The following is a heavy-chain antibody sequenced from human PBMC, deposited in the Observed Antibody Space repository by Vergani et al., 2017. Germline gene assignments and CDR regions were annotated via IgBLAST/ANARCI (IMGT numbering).Heavy chain of an antibody. CDR1: GFTFNSFA. Sequence: VQLLESGGGLVQSGGSLRLSCAASGFTFNSFAMTWVRQAPGMGLEWISTISGGGDTNHYADSVKGRFTISRDNYKSTLYLQIKSLRAEDTAVYYCAKGDRLEARDNWFDSWGQGGQVTVSS. CDR3: AKGDRLEARDNWFDS. J-gene: IGHJ5*01. D-gene: IGHD6-6*01. CDR2: ISGGGDTN. V-gene: IGHV3-23*01.